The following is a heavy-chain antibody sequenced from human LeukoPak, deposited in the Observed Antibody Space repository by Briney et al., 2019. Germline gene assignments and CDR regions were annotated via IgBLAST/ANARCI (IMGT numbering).Heavy chain of an antibody. CDR3: ARDPYGELLVFDS. CDR2: IYHSGST. CDR1: GGSVSSYY. Sequence: SETLSLTCTVSGGSVSSYYWSWIRQPPGKGLEYIGHIYHSGSTNYNPSLKSRVTISIDTSKNQFSLNLSSMTAVDTAVYYCARDPYGELLVFDSWGQGILVTVSS. J-gene: IGHJ4*02. D-gene: IGHD1-7*01. V-gene: IGHV4-59*02.